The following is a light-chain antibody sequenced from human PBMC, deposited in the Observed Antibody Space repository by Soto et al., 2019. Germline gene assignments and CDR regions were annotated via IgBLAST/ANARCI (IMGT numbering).Light chain of an antibody. CDR3: QQSFRTPFT. V-gene: IGKV1-39*01. CDR1: QGVSSY. CDR2: AVS. Sequence: DIQMTQSPSSLSASVGDRVTITCRASQGVSSYLLWYQQRQWRAPKLLIYAVSNLLSGAPSRFSGTGSGTDFTRTISSLQPEDFATYYCQQSFRTPFTFGPGNKLDIK. J-gene: IGKJ3*01.